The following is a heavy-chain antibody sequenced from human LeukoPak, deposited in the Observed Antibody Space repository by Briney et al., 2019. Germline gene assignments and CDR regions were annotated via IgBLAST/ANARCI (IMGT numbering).Heavy chain of an antibody. V-gene: IGHV3-48*04. CDR2: ISSSSSTI. CDR3: ARVLHKRNYDSSTYYGY. D-gene: IGHD3-22*01. Sequence: QTGGSLRLSCAASGFTFSSYSMNWVRQAPGNGLEWVSYISSSSSTIYYADSVKGRFTISRDNAKNSLYLQMNSLKAEDTAVYYCARVLHKRNYDSSTYYGYWGQGSLVTVSS. CDR1: GFTFSSYS. J-gene: IGHJ4*02.